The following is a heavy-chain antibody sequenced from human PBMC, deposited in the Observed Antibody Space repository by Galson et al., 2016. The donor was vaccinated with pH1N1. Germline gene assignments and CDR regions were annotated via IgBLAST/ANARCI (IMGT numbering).Heavy chain of an antibody. CDR2: IRTKPKSYAT. V-gene: IGHV3-73*01. CDR3: ARDYYDSSYYGFDY. J-gene: IGHJ4*02. Sequence: SLRLSCAASGFTFSGATIHWVRQAAGKGLEWIGRIRTKPKSYATAYAASMNGRFTISRDDSANMAYEQMTSLRTEDTAMYFCARDYYDSSYYGFDYWGQGTLVTVSS. D-gene: IGHD3-22*01. CDR1: GFTFSGAT.